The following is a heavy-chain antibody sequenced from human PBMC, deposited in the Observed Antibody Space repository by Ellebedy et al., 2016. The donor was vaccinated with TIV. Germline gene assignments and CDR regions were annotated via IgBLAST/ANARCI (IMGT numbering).Heavy chain of an antibody. CDR3: ARIRYNSGWEWFDS. V-gene: IGHV1-46*01. CDR1: GYTFTSYN. Sequence: AASVKVSCKASGYTFTSYNIHWVRQAPGQGLEWMGMIHPGDDSIMYAQKFQGRVTMTRDTSASTVFMELSSLKSEDTAVYYCARIRYNSGWEWFDSWGQGSLVTVSS. CDR2: IHPGDDSI. D-gene: IGHD5-12*01. J-gene: IGHJ5*01.